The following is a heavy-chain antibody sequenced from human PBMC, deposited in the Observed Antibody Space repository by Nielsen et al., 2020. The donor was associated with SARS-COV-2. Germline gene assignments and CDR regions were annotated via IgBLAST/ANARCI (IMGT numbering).Heavy chain of an antibody. V-gene: IGHV1-18*01. CDR3: ARLNSSGKKWFGELLPYYYYMDV. CDR1: GYTFTSYG. Sequence: ASVKVSCKASGYTFTSYGISWVRQAPGQGLEWMGWISAYNGNTNYAQKLQGRVTMTTDTSTSTAYMELRSLRSDDTAVYYCARLNSSGKKWFGELLPYYYYMDVWGKGTTVTVSS. D-gene: IGHD3-10*01. J-gene: IGHJ6*03. CDR2: ISAYNGNT.